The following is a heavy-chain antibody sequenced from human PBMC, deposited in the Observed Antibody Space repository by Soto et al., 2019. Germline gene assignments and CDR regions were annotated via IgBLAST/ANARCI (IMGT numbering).Heavy chain of an antibody. Sequence: QITLKESGPPLVKPTQTLTLTCTFSGFSLSTSGVGVGWIRQRPGKALEWLGLIYWDDDKSYSPSLKTRLTIINDTSKSQLVLILTNMEPADTATYYCAHRLDDCRGATCAYSFDYWGQGTLVTVSP. V-gene: IGHV2-5*02. CDR1: GFSLSTSGVG. CDR2: IYWDDDK. CDR3: AHRLDDCRGATCAYSFDY. D-gene: IGHD2-15*01. J-gene: IGHJ4*02.